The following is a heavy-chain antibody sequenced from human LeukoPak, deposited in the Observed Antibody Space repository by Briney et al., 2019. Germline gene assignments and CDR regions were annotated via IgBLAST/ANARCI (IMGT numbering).Heavy chain of an antibody. V-gene: IGHV4-59*12. Sequence: SETLSLTCTVSGGSISSYYWSWIRQPPGKGLEWIGYIYYSGSTNYNPSLKSRVTISLDKSKNQFSLKVNSLTAADTAVYYCARDPGGSSGMYYFDYWGQGTLVTVSS. CDR3: ARDPGGSSGMYYFDY. D-gene: IGHD6-25*01. CDR2: IYYSGST. J-gene: IGHJ4*02. CDR1: GGSISSYY.